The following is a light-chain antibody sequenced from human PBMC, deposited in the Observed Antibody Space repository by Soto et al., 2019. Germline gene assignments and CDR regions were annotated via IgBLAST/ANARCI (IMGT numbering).Light chain of an antibody. CDR2: EVS. CDR3: SSYAGSNNFVV. J-gene: IGLJ2*01. V-gene: IGLV2-8*01. CDR1: SSDVGGYNY. Sequence: QSVLTHPPSASWSPGHSVTISCTGTSSDVGGYNYVSWYQQHPGKAPKLMIYEVSKRPSGVPDRFSGSKSGNTASLTVSGLQAEDEADYYCSSYAGSNNFVVFGGGTQLTVL.